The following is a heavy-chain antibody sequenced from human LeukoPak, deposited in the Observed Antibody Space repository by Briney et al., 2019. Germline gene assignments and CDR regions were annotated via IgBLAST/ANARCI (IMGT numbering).Heavy chain of an antibody. CDR2: ISAYNGNT. Sequence: ASVKVSCKASGCTFTSYGISRVRQAPGHGLEWMGWISAYNGNTNYAQKLQGRVTMTTDTSTSTAYMELRSLRSDDTAVYYCAREYTGDYYYYYGMDVWGQGTTVTVSS. CDR1: GCTFTSYG. J-gene: IGHJ6*02. CDR3: AREYTGDYYYYYGMDV. D-gene: IGHD3-16*01. V-gene: IGHV1-18*01.